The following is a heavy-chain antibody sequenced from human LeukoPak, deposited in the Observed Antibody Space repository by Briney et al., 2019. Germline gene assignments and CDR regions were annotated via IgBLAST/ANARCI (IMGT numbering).Heavy chain of an antibody. Sequence: ASVKVSCKASGYTFSNYGISWVRQAPGQGLEWMGWISPYNGKTNYAQKVQGRVTMTTDTSTSTAYMELRRLTSDDTAVYYCARGGIDHTYGRPAPNWFDPWGQGALVTVSS. V-gene: IGHV1-18*01. CDR1: GYTFSNYG. CDR3: ARGGIDHTYGRPAPNWFDP. J-gene: IGHJ5*02. D-gene: IGHD5-18*01. CDR2: ISPYNGKT.